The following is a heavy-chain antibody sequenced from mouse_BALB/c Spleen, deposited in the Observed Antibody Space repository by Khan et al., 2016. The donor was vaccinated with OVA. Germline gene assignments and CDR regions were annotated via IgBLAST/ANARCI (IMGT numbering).Heavy chain of an antibody. CDR3: ARTARIKY. D-gene: IGHD1-2*01. CDR1: VYSITSGYG. CDR2: ISYSGST. Sequence: EVELQESGPGLVKPSQSLSLTCTVTVYSITSGYGWNWIRQFPGNKLEWMGYISYSGSTNYNPSLKSRISITRDTSKNQFFLQLNSVTTEDTATYYCARTARIKYWGQGTTLTVSS. V-gene: IGHV3-2*02. J-gene: IGHJ2*01.